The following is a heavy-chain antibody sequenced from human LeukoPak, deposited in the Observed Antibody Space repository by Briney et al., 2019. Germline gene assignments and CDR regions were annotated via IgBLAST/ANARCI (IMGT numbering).Heavy chain of an antibody. D-gene: IGHD2-15*01. CDR3: AREPAVAAATNFDY. CDR2: IYPGDSDT. Sequence: GESLKISCQASEYNFATYWLGWVRQMPGRGLEWMGIIYPGDSDTKYSLSFEGQITMSVDKSISTAYLEWSGLKASDTAIYYCAREPAVAAATNFDYWGQGTLVTVSS. V-gene: IGHV5-51*01. J-gene: IGHJ4*02. CDR1: EYNFATYW.